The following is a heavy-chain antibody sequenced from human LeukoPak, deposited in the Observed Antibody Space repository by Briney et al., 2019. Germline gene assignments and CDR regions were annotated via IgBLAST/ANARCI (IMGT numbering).Heavy chain of an antibody. Sequence: ASVKVSCKASGYTFTSYYMHWVRQAPGQGLEWMGVINPSGGSTAYAQKFQGRVTMTRDMSTSTVYMELSSLRSADTAVYYCARDDSLGSRTSCPDYWGQGTLVTVSS. J-gene: IGHJ4*02. CDR3: ARDDSLGSRTSCPDY. V-gene: IGHV1-46*01. CDR2: INPSGGST. CDR1: GYTFTSYY. D-gene: IGHD2-2*01.